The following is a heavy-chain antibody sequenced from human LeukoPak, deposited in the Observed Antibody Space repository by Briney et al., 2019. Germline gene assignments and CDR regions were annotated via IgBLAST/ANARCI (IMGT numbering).Heavy chain of an antibody. CDR3: ARVSCSSTSCYEDYYCYYGMDV. Sequence: SETLSLTCTVSGGSISSYYWSWIRQPPGKGLEWIGYIYYSGSTNYNPSLKSRVTISVDTSKNQFSLKLSSVTAADTAVYYCARVSCSSTSCYEDYYCYYGMDVWGQGTTVTVSS. CDR2: IYYSGST. V-gene: IGHV4-59*01. D-gene: IGHD2-2*01. J-gene: IGHJ6*02. CDR1: GGSISSYY.